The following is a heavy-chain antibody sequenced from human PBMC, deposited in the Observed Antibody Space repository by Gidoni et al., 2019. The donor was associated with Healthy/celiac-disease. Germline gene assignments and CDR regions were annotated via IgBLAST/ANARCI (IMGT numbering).Heavy chain of an antibody. D-gene: IGHD3-9*01. CDR1: GFTFSSSG. Sequence: QVQLVESGGGVVQPGRSLRLSCAASGFTFSSSGMHWVRQAPGKGLEWVAVISYDGSNKYYADSVKGRFTISRDNSKNTLYLQMNSLRAEDTAVYYCAKSSRLRYFDWLPPFDYWGQGTLVTVSS. J-gene: IGHJ4*02. CDR2: ISYDGSNK. CDR3: AKSSRLRYFDWLPPFDY. V-gene: IGHV3-30*18.